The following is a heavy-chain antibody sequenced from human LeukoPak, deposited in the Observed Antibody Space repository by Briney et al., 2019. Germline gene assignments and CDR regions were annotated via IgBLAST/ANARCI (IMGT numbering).Heavy chain of an antibody. CDR2: ISSSSSYT. D-gene: IGHD3-22*01. CDR1: GFTFSDYY. Sequence: GGSLRLSCAASGFTFSDYYMSWIRQAPGKGLEWVSYISSSSSYTNYADSVKGRFTISRDNAKNSLYLQMNSLRAEDTAVYYCARDGPDYYYDSSGYYYYYGMDVWGQGTTVTVSS. CDR3: ARDGPDYYYDSSGYYYYYGMDV. V-gene: IGHV3-11*05. J-gene: IGHJ6*02.